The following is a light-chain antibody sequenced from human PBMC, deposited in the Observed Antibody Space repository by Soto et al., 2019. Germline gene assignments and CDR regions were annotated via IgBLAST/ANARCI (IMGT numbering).Light chain of an antibody. V-gene: IGKV1-39*01. Sequence: DIQMTQSPSSLSASVGDRVTITCRASQSITTYLNWYQQKPGIAPKLLIYAASSLQSGFPSRFSGSGSGTDFTLTISSLQPEDFATYYGQQSYSVPPTFGQGTKVEIK. CDR3: QQSYSVPPT. CDR2: AAS. CDR1: QSITTY. J-gene: IGKJ1*01.